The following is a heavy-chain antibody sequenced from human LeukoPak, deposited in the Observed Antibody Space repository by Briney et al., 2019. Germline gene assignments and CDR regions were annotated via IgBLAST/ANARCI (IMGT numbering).Heavy chain of an antibody. V-gene: IGHV4-34*01. CDR1: GGSFSGYY. Sequence: SETLSLTCAVYGGSFSGYYWSWIRQPPGKGLERIGEINHSGSTNYNPSLKSRVTISVDTSKNQFSLKLSSVTAAGTAVYYCARGDYYDSSFTAFDYWGQGTLVTVSS. CDR2: INHSGST. CDR3: ARGDYYDSSFTAFDY. J-gene: IGHJ4*02. D-gene: IGHD3-22*01.